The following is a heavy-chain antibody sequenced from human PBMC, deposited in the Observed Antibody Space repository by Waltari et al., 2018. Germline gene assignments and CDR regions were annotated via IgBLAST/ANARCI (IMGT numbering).Heavy chain of an antibody. V-gene: IGHV3-7*01. J-gene: IGHJ3*02. Sequence: EVQLVESGGGLVQPGGSLSLSCAASGFPLSNYWMSWVRQAPGKGLEWMANIKTDGGEEYYVDSVRGRFTISRDNAKNLLFLQMNSLRPEDTAVYYCARDQWFGFDIWGQGTMVTVSS. CDR2: IKTDGGEE. CDR1: GFPLSNYW. CDR3: ARDQWFGFDI. D-gene: IGHD3-22*01.